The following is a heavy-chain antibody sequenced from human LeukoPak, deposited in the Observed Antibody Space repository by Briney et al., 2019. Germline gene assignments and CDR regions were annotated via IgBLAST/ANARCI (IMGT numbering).Heavy chain of an antibody. CDR1: GFTFDDYG. CDR2: ITWNGGST. V-gene: IGHV3-20*04. D-gene: IGHD3-22*01. CDR3: AKDMSSRYYYDSSGDPFDY. J-gene: IGHJ4*02. Sequence: GGSLRLSCAASGFTFDDYGMSWVRQAPGKGLEWVSGITWNGGSTGYADSVKGRFTISRDNAKNSLYLQMNSLRAEDTAFYYCAKDMSSRYYYDSSGDPFDYWGQGTLVTVSS.